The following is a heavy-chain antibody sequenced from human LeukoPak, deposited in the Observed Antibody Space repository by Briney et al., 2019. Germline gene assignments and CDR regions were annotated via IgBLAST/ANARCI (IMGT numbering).Heavy chain of an antibody. CDR2: ISSGSSTI. Sequence: GGSLRLSCAASGFTFSSYSMNWVRQAPGKGPEWVSYISSGSSTIYYADSVKGRFTISRDNAKNSLYLQMNSLRAEDTAVYYCARGIWNDPYYWGQGTLVTVSS. CDR1: GFTFSSYS. D-gene: IGHD1-1*01. V-gene: IGHV3-48*01. J-gene: IGHJ4*02. CDR3: ARGIWNDPYY.